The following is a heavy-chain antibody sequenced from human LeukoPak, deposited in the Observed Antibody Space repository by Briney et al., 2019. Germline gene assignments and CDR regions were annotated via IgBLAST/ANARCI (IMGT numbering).Heavy chain of an antibody. CDR1: GFSLSTSGVG. CDR3: AHRRSGSSGPYYFDY. D-gene: IGHD6-19*01. V-gene: IGHV2-5*02. J-gene: IGHJ4*02. Sequence: SGPTLVNPTQTLTLTCTFSGFSLSTSGVGVGWIRQPPGKALEWLALVYWDDDKRYSPSLKSRLTITKDTSKNQVVLTVTNMDPVDTATYYCAHRRSGSSGPYYFDYWGQGALVTVSS. CDR2: VYWDDDK.